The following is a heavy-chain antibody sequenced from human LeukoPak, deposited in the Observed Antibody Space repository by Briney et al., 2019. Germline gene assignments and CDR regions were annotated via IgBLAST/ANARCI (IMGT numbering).Heavy chain of an antibody. CDR1: GFTFTTYG. V-gene: IGHV3-30*18. J-gene: IGHJ6*03. CDR2: ISYDGSNK. D-gene: IGHD1-26*01. CDR3: AKGAAATLNHYYYYMDV. Sequence: PGGSLRLACAASGFTFTTYGMHWVRQAPGKGLEWVAVISYDGSNKYYVDSVKGRFIVSRDNSKNTLYLQMNSLRAEDTAVYYCAKGAAATLNHYYYYMDVWGKGTTVIVSS.